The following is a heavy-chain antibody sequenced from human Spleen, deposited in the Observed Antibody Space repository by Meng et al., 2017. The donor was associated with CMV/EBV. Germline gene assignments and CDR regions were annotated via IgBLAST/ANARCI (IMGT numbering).Heavy chain of an antibody. V-gene: IGHV1-2*06. CDR2: INPNTGDT. CDR1: GNTFTDYH. D-gene: IGHD7-27*01. J-gene: IGHJ2*01. CDR3: ARSRTGVFGYFDL. Sequence: QVQLVQSGAEVKKPGASVKVSCKASGNTFTDYHMHWVRQAPGQGLEWMGRINPNTGDTNYAPKFQGRVTMTRDTSIRTAYMELRRLRSDDTAVYYCARSRTGVFGYFDLWGRGTLVTVSS.